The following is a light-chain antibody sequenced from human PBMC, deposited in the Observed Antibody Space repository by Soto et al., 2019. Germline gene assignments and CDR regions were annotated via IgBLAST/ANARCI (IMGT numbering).Light chain of an antibody. V-gene: IGKV3-20*01. CDR3: QQDGSSSPYT. Sequence: EVVLTQSPGTLSLSPGERATLSCRASQSVSNNYFAWYQQKPGQASRLLIFGSSDRATGIPDRFSGSGSGTDFSLTISSLEPEDFAVYYCQQDGSSSPYTFGQATKLEIK. J-gene: IGKJ2*01. CDR1: QSVSNNY. CDR2: GSS.